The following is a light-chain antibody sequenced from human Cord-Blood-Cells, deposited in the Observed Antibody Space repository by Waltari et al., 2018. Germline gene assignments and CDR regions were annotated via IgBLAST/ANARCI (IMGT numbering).Light chain of an antibody. V-gene: IGKV1D-13*01. CDR2: DAS. CDR3: QQFNNYPIT. Sequence: AIQLTQSPSSLSASVGDRVTITCRASQGISSALAWYQQKPGKAPKLLIYDASSLKSGVPSRFSGSVSGTDFTLTISSLQPEDFATYYCQQFNNYPITFGQGTRLEIK. J-gene: IGKJ5*01. CDR1: QGISSA.